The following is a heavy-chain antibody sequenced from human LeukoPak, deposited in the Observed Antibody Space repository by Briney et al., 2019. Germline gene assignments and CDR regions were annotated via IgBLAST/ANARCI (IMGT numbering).Heavy chain of an antibody. J-gene: IGHJ4*02. Sequence: ASVKVSCKSSGYSYRHYGNMWLRQAPGQGLEWMGWISAYNGDTHYAQNLQGRVTMTTDTSTSTAYVELRSLTSDDTAVYYFPRESPNTRGGYAYFDHWGEGTLVTVSS. CDR1: GYSYRHYG. CDR3: PRESPNTRGGYAYFDH. CDR2: ISAYNGDT. V-gene: IGHV1-18*01. D-gene: IGHD2-8*01.